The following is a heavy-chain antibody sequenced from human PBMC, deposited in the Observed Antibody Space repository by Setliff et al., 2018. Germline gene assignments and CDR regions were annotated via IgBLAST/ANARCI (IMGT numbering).Heavy chain of an antibody. Sequence: ASVKVSCKASGYTFTGYYMHWVRQAPGQGLEWMGWINPNSGGTNYAQKFQGWVTMTRDTSISTAYMELSRLRSDDTAVYYCARDGGGDSYAFDIWGQGTMVTVSS. D-gene: IGHD3-16*01. CDR2: INPNSGGT. CDR1: GYTFTGYY. V-gene: IGHV1-2*04. CDR3: ARDGGGDSYAFDI. J-gene: IGHJ3*02.